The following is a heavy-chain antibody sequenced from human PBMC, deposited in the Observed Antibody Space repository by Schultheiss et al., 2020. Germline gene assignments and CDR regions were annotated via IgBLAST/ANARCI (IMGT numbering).Heavy chain of an antibody. J-gene: IGHJ4*02. Sequence: SVKVSCKASGGTFSSYAISWVRQAPGQGLEWMGWISAYNGNTNYAQKFQGRVTITADESTSTAYMELSSLRSEDTAVYYCARGVCTGGVCYLDYWGQGTLVTVSS. V-gene: IGHV1-69*13. D-gene: IGHD2-8*02. CDR2: ISAYNGNT. CDR3: ARGVCTGGVCYLDY. CDR1: GGTFSSYA.